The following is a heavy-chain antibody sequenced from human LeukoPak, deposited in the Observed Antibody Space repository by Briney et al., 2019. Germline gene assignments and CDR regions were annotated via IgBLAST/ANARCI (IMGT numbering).Heavy chain of an antibody. CDR1: GGSFSGYY. CDR3: ARGSHGYYDSRDGFDM. J-gene: IGHJ3*02. Sequence: SETLSPTCAVYGGSFSGYYWSWIRQPPGKGLEWIGEINHSGSTNYDSSLKSRVTISVDTSKNQFSLKLTSVTAADTAVYYCARGSHGYYDSRDGFDMWGRGTVVTVSS. D-gene: IGHD3-22*01. CDR2: INHSGST. V-gene: IGHV4-34*01.